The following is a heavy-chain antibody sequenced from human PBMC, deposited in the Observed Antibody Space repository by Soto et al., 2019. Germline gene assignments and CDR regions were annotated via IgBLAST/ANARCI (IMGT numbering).Heavy chain of an antibody. J-gene: IGHJ4*02. D-gene: IGHD6-19*01. CDR3: AFQWLVLKTMYYFDY. Sequence: GGSLRLSCAASGFTFSSYAMSWVRQAPGKGLEWVSAISGSGGSTYYADSVKGRFTIPRDNSKNTLYLQMNSLRAEDTAVYYCAFQWLVLKTMYYFDYWGQGTLVTVSS. V-gene: IGHV3-23*01. CDR1: GFTFSSYA. CDR2: ISGSGGST.